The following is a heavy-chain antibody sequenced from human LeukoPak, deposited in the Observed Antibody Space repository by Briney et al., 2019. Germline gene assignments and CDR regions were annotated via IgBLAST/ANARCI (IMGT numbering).Heavy chain of an antibody. CDR1: GYTFTSYD. V-gene: IGHV1-8*03. CDR3: ARGRGSTVTTEWFDP. D-gene: IGHD4-11*01. J-gene: IGHJ5*02. Sequence: GASVKVSCKASGYTFTSYDINWVRQATGQGLEWMGWMNPNSGNTGYAQKFQGRVTFTRNTSISTTYMEASSLRSEDTAVYYCARGRGSTVTTEWFDPWGQGTLVTVSS. CDR2: MNPNSGNT.